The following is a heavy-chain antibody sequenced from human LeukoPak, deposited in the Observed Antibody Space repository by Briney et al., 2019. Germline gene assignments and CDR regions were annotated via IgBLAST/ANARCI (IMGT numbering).Heavy chain of an antibody. Sequence: SQTLSLTCAVSGGSISSGGYSWSWIRQPPGQGLERIGYIYHSGSTYYNPSLKSRVTIPVDRSKNQFSLKLSSVTAADTAVYYCARVAHQDAFDIWGQGTMVTVSS. V-gene: IGHV4-30-2*01. CDR3: ARVAHQDAFDI. J-gene: IGHJ3*02. CDR2: IYHSGST. D-gene: IGHD2-2*01. CDR1: GGSISSGGYS.